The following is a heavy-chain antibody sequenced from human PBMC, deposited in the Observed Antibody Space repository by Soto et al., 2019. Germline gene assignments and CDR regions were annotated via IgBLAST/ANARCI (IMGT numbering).Heavy chain of an antibody. D-gene: IGHD4-17*01. CDR2: ISYDGSNK. CDR1: GFTFSNYG. Sequence: QVQLVGSGGGVVQPGRSLRLSCAASGFTFSNYGMHWVRQAPGKGLEWVAVISYDGSNKYYADSVKGRFTISRDNSKNTLYLQMNSLRAEDTAVYYCAKILQLGDYAFYYYGMDVW. CDR3: AKILQLGDYAFYYYGMDV. V-gene: IGHV3-30*18. J-gene: IGHJ6*01.